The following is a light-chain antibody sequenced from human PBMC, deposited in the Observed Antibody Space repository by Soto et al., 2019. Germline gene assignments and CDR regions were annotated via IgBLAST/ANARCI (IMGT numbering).Light chain of an antibody. J-gene: IGKJ1*01. V-gene: IGKV1-39*01. CDR1: QGIRSA. CDR3: QQSYSTPL. CDR2: AAS. Sequence: IQVTQSPSSLSASVGDRVTITCRTSQGIRSALGWYQQKPGKAPKLLIYAASSLQSGVPSRFSGSGSGTDFTLTISSLQPEDFATYYCQQSYSTPLFGQGTKVDI.